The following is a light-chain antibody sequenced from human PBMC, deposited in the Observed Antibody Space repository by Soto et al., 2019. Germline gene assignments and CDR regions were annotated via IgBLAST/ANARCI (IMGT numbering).Light chain of an antibody. CDR2: GST. CDR1: SSNIGAGYD. CDR3: QSYDSSLSGSVV. Sequence: QSVLTQPPSVSGAPGQRVTMSCTGSSSNIGAGYDVHWYQQLPRTAPKLLIYGSTNRPSGVPDRFSGSKSGTSASLAITGLQAEDEADYYCQSYDSSLSGSVVFGGGTKLTVL. V-gene: IGLV1-40*01. J-gene: IGLJ2*01.